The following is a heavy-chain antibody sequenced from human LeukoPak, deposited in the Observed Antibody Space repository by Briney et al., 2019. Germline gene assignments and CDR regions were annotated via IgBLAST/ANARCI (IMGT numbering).Heavy chain of an antibody. CDR2: LNPSTGGT. D-gene: IGHD3-10*01. CDR3: ARGGHRRYYYTSGSAFDP. V-gene: IGHV1-2*02. Sequence: ASVKVSCKASGYTFIAYYMHWVRQAPGQGLEWMGWLNPSTGGTIYAQKFQDRVTMSRDTSISTAYMELSDLRSDDTAVYYCARGGHRRYYYTSGSAFDPWGQGTLVTVSS. CDR1: GYTFIAYY. J-gene: IGHJ5*02.